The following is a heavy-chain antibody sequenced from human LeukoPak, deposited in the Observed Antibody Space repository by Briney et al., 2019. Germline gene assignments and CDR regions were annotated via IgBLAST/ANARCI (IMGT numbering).Heavy chain of an antibody. V-gene: IGHV1-46*01. Sequence: ASVKVSCKASGYTFTSYYMHRVRQAPGQGLEWMGIINPSGGSTSYAQKFQGRVTMTRDTSTSTVYMELSSLRSEDTAVYYCAKNGNLGSSSWYWFDPWGQGTLVTVSS. D-gene: IGHD6-13*01. CDR1: GYTFTSYY. CDR2: INPSGGST. CDR3: AKNGNLGSSSWYWFDP. J-gene: IGHJ5*02.